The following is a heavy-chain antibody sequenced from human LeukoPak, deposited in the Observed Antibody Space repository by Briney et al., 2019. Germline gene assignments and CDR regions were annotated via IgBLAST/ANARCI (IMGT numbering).Heavy chain of an antibody. D-gene: IGHD1-1*01. CDR3: ARKMKTGDRVGRFDI. V-gene: IGHV3-21*01. J-gene: IGHJ3*02. CDR1: GFTFNIHN. CDR2: IGTDGSYI. Sequence: GGSVRLLCAPSGFTFNIHNMKCAPQSPMGGLECVSFIGTDGSYIYYAASVQGRFTVSRDNDKNSLYQQINRLTAEDTAIYYCARKMKTGDRVGRFDIWGQGTMVTVSS.